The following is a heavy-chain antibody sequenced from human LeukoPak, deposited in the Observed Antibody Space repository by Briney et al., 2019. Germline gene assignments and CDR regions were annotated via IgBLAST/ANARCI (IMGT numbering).Heavy chain of an antibody. J-gene: IGHJ4*02. CDR1: GFTFGNYG. CDR2: ITGSGGST. Sequence: PGGSLRLSCAASGFTFGNYGMSWGRQAPGKGLEWVAGITGSGGSTFHADSVKGRFTTSRDNSKKTLYLQMNSLRAEDTAVYFCAKDRAMITFGGVNSWGQGTLVTVSS. V-gene: IGHV3-23*01. D-gene: IGHD3-16*01. CDR3: AKDRAMITFGGVNS.